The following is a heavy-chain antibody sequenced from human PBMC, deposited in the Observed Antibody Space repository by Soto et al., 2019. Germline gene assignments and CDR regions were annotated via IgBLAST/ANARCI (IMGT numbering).Heavy chain of an antibody. V-gene: IGHV3-7*01. J-gene: IGHJ4*02. CDR2: IKQDGSEK. CDR1: GFTFSSYW. D-gene: IGHD3-10*01. Sequence: GGSLRLSCAASGFTFSSYWMSWVRQAPGKGLEWVANIKQDGSEKYYVDSVKGRFTISRDNAKNSLYLQMNSLRAEDTAVYYCARDYRLLWFGEPSGVNYFDYWGQGTLVTVSS. CDR3: ARDYRLLWFGEPSGVNYFDY.